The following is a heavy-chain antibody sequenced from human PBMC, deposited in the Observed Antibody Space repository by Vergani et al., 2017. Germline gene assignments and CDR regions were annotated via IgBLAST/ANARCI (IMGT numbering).Heavy chain of an antibody. CDR2: VLFEGSNE. CDR3: ARDLAYCHEGSCAR. CDR1: GFTFNRYG. V-gene: IGHV3-30*02. J-gene: IGHJ4*02. Sequence: QVQLVQSGGGVVQPGGSLRLSCVALGFTFNRYGMQWVRQPPGKGLEWVAYVLFEGSNEYYADSVKGRFIVSRDNSNDALYLQMNSLRTDDTAVYYCARDLAYCHEGSCARWGQGSVVTVSS. D-gene: IGHD2-15*01.